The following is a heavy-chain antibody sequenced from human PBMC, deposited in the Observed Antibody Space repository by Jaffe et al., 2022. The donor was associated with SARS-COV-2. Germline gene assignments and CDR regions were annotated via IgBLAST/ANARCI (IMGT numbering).Heavy chain of an antibody. Sequence: EVQLVESGGGLVKPGGSLRLSCAASGFTFSSYSMNWVRQAPGKGLEWVSSISSSSSYIYYADSVKGRFTISRDNAKNSLYLQMNSLRAEDTAVYYCARGKRIFAQHPDYYDSSGYYYVFDYWGQGTLVTVSS. CDR2: ISSSSSYI. V-gene: IGHV3-21*01. CDR1: GFTFSSYS. D-gene: IGHD3-22*01. J-gene: IGHJ4*02. CDR3: ARGKRIFAQHPDYYDSSGYYYVFDY.